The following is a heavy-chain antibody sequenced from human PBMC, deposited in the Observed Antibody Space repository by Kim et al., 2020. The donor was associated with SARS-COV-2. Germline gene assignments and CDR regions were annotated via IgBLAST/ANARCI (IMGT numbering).Heavy chain of an antibody. V-gene: IGHV3-23*01. J-gene: IGHJ4*02. D-gene: IGHD1-26*01. CDR1: GFTFTPNA. CDR3: AKDIWDFSGNDY. Sequence: GGSLRLSCAASGFTFTPNAMNWVRQAPGKGLEWVSGISGDERAYYADSLRSRFTIIRSNSKNTPFLQMNSLRADDTATYYCAKDIWDFSGNDYWGQGTLV. CDR2: ISGDERA.